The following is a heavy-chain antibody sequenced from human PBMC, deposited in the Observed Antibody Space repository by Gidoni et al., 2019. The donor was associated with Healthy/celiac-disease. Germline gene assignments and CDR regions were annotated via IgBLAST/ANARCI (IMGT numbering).Heavy chain of an antibody. CDR2: IIPIFGTA. V-gene: IGHV1-69*01. Sequence: QVQLVQSGAEVKKPGSSVKVSCKASGGTFSSYAISWVRQAPGQGLEWMGGIIPIFGTANYAQKFQGRVTITADESTNTAYMELSSLRSEDTAVYYCASSNYCSGGSCDYTGSRYGMDDWGQGTTVTVSS. D-gene: IGHD2-15*01. J-gene: IGHJ6*02. CDR3: ASSNYCSGGSCDYTGSRYGMDD. CDR1: GGTFSSYA.